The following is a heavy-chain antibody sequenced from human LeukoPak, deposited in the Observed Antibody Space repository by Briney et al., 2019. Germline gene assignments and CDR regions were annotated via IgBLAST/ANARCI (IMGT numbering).Heavy chain of an antibody. D-gene: IGHD3-9*01. CDR3: TRQRPQTGTFDY. V-gene: IGHV3-73*01. CDR1: GFSFSDSP. J-gene: IGHJ4*02. Sequence: GGSLRLSCAASGFSFSDSPMHWVLQASGKGLEWFGRVRDRANSYATGYAASVEGRFTISRDDSENTASLQMNSLIIEDTAVYYCTRQRPQTGTFDYWGQGVLVTVSS. CDR2: VRDRANSYAT.